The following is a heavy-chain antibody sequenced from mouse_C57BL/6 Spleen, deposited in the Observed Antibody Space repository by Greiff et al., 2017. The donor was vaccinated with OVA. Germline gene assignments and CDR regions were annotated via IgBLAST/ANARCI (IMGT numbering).Heavy chain of an antibody. CDR1: GYTFTDYY. CDR2: INPYNGGT. CDR3: ARSTMAPYYFDY. V-gene: IGHV1-19*01. Sequence: EVQLRQSGPVLVKPGASVKMSCKASGYTFTDYYMNWVKQSHGKSLEWIGVINPYNGGTSYNQKFKGKATLTVDKSSSTAYMELNSLTSEDSAVYYCARSTMAPYYFDYWGQGTTLTVSS. D-gene: IGHD2-1*01. J-gene: IGHJ2*01.